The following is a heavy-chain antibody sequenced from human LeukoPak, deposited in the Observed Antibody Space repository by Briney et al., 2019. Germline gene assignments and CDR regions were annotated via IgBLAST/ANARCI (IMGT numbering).Heavy chain of an antibody. Sequence: SETLSLTCAVYGGSFSAYYWSWIRQPPGKGLEWIGEINHSGSTNYNPSLKSRVTISVDTSKNQISLKLSSVTAADTAVYYCAREISGDPGWFDPWGQGTLVTVSS. V-gene: IGHV4-34*01. CDR2: INHSGST. J-gene: IGHJ5*02. CDR3: AREISGDPGWFDP. CDR1: GGSFSAYY. D-gene: IGHD2-21*02.